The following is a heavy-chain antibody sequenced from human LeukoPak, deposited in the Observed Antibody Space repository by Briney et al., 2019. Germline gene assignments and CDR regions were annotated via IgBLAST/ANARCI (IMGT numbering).Heavy chain of an antibody. V-gene: IGHV4-34*01. CDR1: GGSFSGYY. CDR3: AKISSWFNPFDY. Sequence: SETLSLTCAVYGGSFSGYYWGWIRQPPGKGLEWIGSIYSSGTTYYNPSLKSRVTISVDTSKNQFSLKLSSVTAADTAVYYCAKISSWFNPFDYWGQGTLVTVSS. J-gene: IGHJ4*02. D-gene: IGHD6-13*01. CDR2: IYSSGTT.